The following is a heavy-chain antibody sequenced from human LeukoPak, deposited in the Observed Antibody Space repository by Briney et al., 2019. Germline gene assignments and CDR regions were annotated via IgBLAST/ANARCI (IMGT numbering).Heavy chain of an antibody. CDR1: GFTFSSYA. D-gene: IGHD6-19*01. Sequence: HPGGSLRLSCVASGFTFSSYAMSWVRQAPGKGLEWVSAISGSGGSTYYADSVKGRFTISRDNSKNTLYLQMNSLRAEDTAVYYCAKGKWLVHSPDWFDPWGQGTLVTVSS. CDR3: AKGKWLVHSPDWFDP. CDR2: ISGSGGST. V-gene: IGHV3-23*01. J-gene: IGHJ5*02.